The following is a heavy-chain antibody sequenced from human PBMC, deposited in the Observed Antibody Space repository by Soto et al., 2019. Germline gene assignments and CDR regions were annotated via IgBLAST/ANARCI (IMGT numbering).Heavy chain of an antibody. V-gene: IGHV4-59*01. CDR2: IYYSGST. D-gene: IGHD6-13*01. Sequence: SETLSLTCTVSGGSISSYYWSWIRQPPGKGLEWIGYIYYSGSTNYNPSLKSRVTISVDTSKNQFSLKLSSVTAADTAVYYCARGGIAAAAPPDYWGQGTLVTVS. J-gene: IGHJ4*02. CDR3: ARGGIAAAAPPDY. CDR1: GGSISSYY.